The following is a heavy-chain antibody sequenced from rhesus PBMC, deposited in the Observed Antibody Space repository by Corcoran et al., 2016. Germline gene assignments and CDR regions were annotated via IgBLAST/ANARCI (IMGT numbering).Heavy chain of an antibody. J-gene: IGHJ4*01. V-gene: IGHV4S10*01. CDR2: TYGSSTIS. CDR3: ARGAGIAATGYYFDY. Sequence: QVQLQESGPGRVKPSETLSLTCAVSGASIPDNYWWSWIRQPPGMGLEWIGYTYGSSTISNYNPSLKSRVTISKDTSNNHFSLKLNSVTAADTATYFCARGAGIAATGYYFDYWGQGVLVPVSS. D-gene: IGHD6-31*01. CDR1: GASIPDNYW.